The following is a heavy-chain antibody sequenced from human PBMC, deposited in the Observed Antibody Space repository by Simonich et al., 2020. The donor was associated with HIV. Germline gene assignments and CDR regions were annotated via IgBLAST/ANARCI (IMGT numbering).Heavy chain of an antibody. CDR1: GGSFSGYY. CDR2: INHSGST. V-gene: IGHV4-34*01. CDR3: ARRHPTTVTTPYFDY. J-gene: IGHJ4*02. Sequence: QVQLQQWGAGLLKPSETLSLTCAVYGGSFSGYYWSWIRQPPGKGLGWVGEINHSGSTNYNPSLKSRVHISVDTSKNQFSLKLSAVTAADTAVYYCARRHPTTVTTPYFDYWGQGTLVTVSS. D-gene: IGHD4-17*01.